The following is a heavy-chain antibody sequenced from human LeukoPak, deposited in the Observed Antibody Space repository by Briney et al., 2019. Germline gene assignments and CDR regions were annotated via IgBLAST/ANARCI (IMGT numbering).Heavy chain of an antibody. Sequence: GGSLRLSCAASGLTFSSYWMLWVRQAPGKGLVWVSRLHSDGSSTAYADSVKGRFTVSRDNSKNTVSLQMNSLRAEDTAVYYCARGAAGGSGGIDYWGQGTLVTVSS. D-gene: IGHD6-13*01. V-gene: IGHV3-74*03. CDR2: LHSDGSST. J-gene: IGHJ4*02. CDR1: GLTFSSYW. CDR3: ARGAAGGSGGIDY.